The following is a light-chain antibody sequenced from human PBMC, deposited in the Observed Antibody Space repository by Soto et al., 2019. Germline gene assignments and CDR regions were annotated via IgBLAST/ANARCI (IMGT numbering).Light chain of an antibody. CDR2: EAS. CDR1: QSISTW. Sequence: DIQMTQSPSTLSASVGDRVTITCRASQSISTWLAWYQQKPGKAPKVLIYEASKLESGVPSRFSGSGSGTEFTLTISTLQPDDVATYYCQRYNSYQWTFGQGTKVDIK. CDR3: QRYNSYQWT. J-gene: IGKJ1*01. V-gene: IGKV1-5*01.